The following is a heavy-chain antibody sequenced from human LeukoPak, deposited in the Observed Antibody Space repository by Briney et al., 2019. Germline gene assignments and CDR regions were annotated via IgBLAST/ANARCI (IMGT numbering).Heavy chain of an antibody. D-gene: IGHD2/OR15-2a*01. CDR1: GFTFNTYT. V-gene: IGHV3-48*01. J-gene: IGHJ5*02. CDR3: ARQRRIRENWFDP. CDR2: ISGSSGII. Sequence: GGSLRLSCAASGFTFNTYTMNWVRQAPGKGLEWVSYISGSSGIIDYADSVRGRFTISRDNAKNSLYLQMNSLRSEDTAVYYCARQRRIRENWFDPWGQGTLVTVSS.